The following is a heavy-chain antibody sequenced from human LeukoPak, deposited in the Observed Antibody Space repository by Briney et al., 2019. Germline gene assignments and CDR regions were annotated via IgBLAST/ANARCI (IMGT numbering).Heavy chain of an antibody. Sequence: PGGSLRLSCAASGFTFSSYAMSWVRQAPGKGLEWVSAISGSGGSTYYADSVKGRFTISRDNSQNTLYLQMNSLRAEDTAVYYCAKCFWSGSYWEGYYFDYRGQGTLVTVSS. J-gene: IGHJ4*02. D-gene: IGHD1-26*01. CDR3: AKCFWSGSYWEGYYFDY. CDR2: ISGSGGST. CDR1: GFTFSSYA. V-gene: IGHV3-23*01.